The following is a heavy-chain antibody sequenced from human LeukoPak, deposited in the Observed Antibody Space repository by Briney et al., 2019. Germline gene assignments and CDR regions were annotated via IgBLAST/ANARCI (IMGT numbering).Heavy chain of an antibody. V-gene: IGHV1-69*13. CDR1: RGTFSSYA. D-gene: IGHD3-9*01. Sequence: SVKVSCKASRGTFSSYAISWVRQAPGQGLEWMGGIIPIFGTANYAQKFQGRVTITADESTSTAYMELSSLRSEDTAVYYCARAPYDILTGYYNEVPWFDPWGQGTLVTVSS. CDR3: ARAPYDILTGYYNEVPWFDP. J-gene: IGHJ5*02. CDR2: IIPIFGTA.